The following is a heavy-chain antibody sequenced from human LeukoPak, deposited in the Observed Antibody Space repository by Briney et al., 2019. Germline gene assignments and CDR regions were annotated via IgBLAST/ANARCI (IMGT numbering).Heavy chain of an antibody. CDR2: INHSGST. V-gene: IGHV4-34*01. J-gene: IGHJ4*02. Sequence: SETLSLTCAVYGGSFSGYYWSWIRQPPGKGLEWNGEINHSGSTNYNPSLKSRVTISVDTSKNQFSLKLSSVTAADTAVYYCARGSTIAVAGIDYWGQGTLVTVSS. D-gene: IGHD6-19*01. CDR3: ARGSTIAVAGIDY. CDR1: GGSFSGYY.